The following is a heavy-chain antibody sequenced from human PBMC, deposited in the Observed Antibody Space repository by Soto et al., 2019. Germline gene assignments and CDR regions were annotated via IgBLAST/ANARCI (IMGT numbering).Heavy chain of an antibody. D-gene: IGHD2-15*01. CDR2: IKSKTDGGTT. Sequence: GGSLRLSCAASGFTFSNAWMNWVRQAPGKGLEWVGRIKSKTDGGTTDYAAPVKGRFHISRENSKNTLYLQMNSLKTEETAVYYCTTVQGYCSGGSCRTRVLYYYYGMDVWGQGTTVTVSS. V-gene: IGHV3-15*07. CDR3: TTVQGYCSGGSCRTRVLYYYYGMDV. J-gene: IGHJ6*02. CDR1: GFTFSNAW.